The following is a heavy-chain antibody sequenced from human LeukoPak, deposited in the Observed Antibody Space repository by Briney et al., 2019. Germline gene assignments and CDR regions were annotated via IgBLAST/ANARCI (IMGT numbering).Heavy chain of an antibody. J-gene: IGHJ6*02. V-gene: IGHV4-59*08. Sequence: SETLSLTCTVSGGSISSYYWSWIRQPPGKGLEWIGYVYYSGSTNYSPSLKSRVTISVDTSKNQFSLKLSSVTAADTAVYYCARHAHYYYYGMDVWGQGTTVTVSS. CDR2: VYYSGST. CDR1: GGSISSYY. CDR3: ARHAHYYYYGMDV.